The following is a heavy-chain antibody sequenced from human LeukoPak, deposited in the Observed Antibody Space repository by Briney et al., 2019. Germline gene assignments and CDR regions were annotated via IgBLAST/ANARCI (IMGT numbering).Heavy chain of an antibody. CDR3: ARDLTEVGVFDY. Sequence: GGSLRLSCAASGFTFSSYSMNWVRQAPGKGLEWVSSISSSSYIYYADSVKGRFTISRDNAKNSLYLQMNSLRAEDTAVYYCARDLTEVGVFDYWGQGTLVTVSS. CDR1: GFTFSSYS. D-gene: IGHD3-16*01. J-gene: IGHJ4*02. V-gene: IGHV3-21*01. CDR2: ISSSSYI.